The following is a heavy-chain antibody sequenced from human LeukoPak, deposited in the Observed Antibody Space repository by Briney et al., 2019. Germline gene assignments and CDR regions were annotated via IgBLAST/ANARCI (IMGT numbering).Heavy chain of an antibody. CDR1: GGSFSGYS. J-gene: IGHJ5*02. Sequence: SETLSLTCAVYGGSFSGYSWSWIRQPPGKGREWIGEINHSGSTNYNPSLKSRVTISVDTSKKQFSLKLSSVTAADTAVYYCARGRLLMWFDPWGQGTLVTVSS. CDR2: INHSGST. D-gene: IGHD3-16*01. CDR3: ARGRLLMWFDP. V-gene: IGHV4-34*01.